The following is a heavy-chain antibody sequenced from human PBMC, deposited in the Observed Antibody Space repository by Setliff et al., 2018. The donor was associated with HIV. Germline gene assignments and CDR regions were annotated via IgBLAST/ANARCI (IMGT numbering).Heavy chain of an antibody. CDR3: ARKYTGGPLDY. V-gene: IGHV1-2*06. CDR1: GYTFTGYY. D-gene: IGHD6-19*01. CDR2: INPNSGGT. Sequence: ASVKVSCKASGYTFTGYYMHWVRQAPGQGLEWMGRINPNSGGTNYAQKFQGRVTMTRNTSISTAYMELSRLRSDDTAMYYCARKYTGGPLDYWGQGTLVTVSS. J-gene: IGHJ4*02.